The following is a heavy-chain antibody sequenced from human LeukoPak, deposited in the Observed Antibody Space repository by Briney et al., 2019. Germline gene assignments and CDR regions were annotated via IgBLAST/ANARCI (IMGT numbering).Heavy chain of an antibody. CDR1: GFTFNNYA. D-gene: IGHD3-16*01. V-gene: IGHV3-23*01. Sequence: GGSLRLSCAASGFTFNNYAMSWVRQAPGKGLEWVSTISGGGDTTYYADSVKGRFTISRGTSQNTLFLQLNSLRVEDTAIYYCAKDAGDGGYYYYMDVWGKGTPVTVSS. CDR3: AKDAGDGGYYYYMDV. J-gene: IGHJ6*03. CDR2: ISGGGDTT.